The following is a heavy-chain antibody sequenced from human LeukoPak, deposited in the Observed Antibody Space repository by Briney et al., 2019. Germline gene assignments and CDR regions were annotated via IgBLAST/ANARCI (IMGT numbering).Heavy chain of an antibody. J-gene: IGHJ4*02. CDR1: GGTFSSYA. Sequence: ASVKVSCKASGGTFSSYAISWVRQAPGQGLEWMGWISAYNGNTNYAQKLQGRVTMTTDTSTSTAYMELTSLRSDDTAVYYCARDSAVVVAAFCDYWGQGTLVTVSS. CDR3: ARDSAVVVAAFCDY. D-gene: IGHD2-15*01. V-gene: IGHV1-18*01. CDR2: ISAYNGNT.